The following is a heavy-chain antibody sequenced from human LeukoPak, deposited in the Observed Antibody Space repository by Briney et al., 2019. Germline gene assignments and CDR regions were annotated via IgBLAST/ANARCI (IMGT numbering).Heavy chain of an antibody. CDR3: ARDVSYCSSTSCYYYYYYGMDV. CDR1: GDSVSSNSAA. V-gene: IGHV6-1*01. CDR2: TYYRSKWYN. D-gene: IGHD2-2*01. Sequence: PSQTLSLTCAISGDSVSSNSAAWNWIRQSPSRGLEWLGRTYYRSKWYNDYAVSLKSRITINPDTSKNQFSLQLNSVTPEDTAVYYCARDVSYCSSTSCYYYYYYGMDVWGKGTTVTVSS. J-gene: IGHJ6*04.